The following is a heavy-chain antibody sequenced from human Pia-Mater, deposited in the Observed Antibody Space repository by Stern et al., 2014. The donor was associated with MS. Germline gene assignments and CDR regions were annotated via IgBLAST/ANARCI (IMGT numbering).Heavy chain of an antibody. Sequence: VQLVESGAEVKKPGSSVKVSCKASGGTFNVYAINWLRHAPGQGLEWMGGIIPIFGTANYAQKFQGRVTITADESTRTSSMQLSSLRYDDTAVYYCARDGRHTDNYGLDVWGQGTTVTVSS. V-gene: IGHV1-69*01. D-gene: IGHD3-9*01. CDR2: IIPIFGTA. J-gene: IGHJ6*02. CDR1: GGTFNVYA. CDR3: ARDGRHTDNYGLDV.